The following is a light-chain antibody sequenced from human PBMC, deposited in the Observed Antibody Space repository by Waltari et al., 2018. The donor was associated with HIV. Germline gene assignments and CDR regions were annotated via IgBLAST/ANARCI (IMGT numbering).Light chain of an antibody. J-gene: IGLJ1*01. CDR1: ALATQY. V-gene: IGLV3-25*03. CDR2: KDS. CDR3: QSTDSSGSYV. Sequence: SYELKQPPSVSVSPGQTATITCSGAALATQYGFWYQQKAGHAPLVIIYKDSERPSGIPERISGSSSGTTVTLTIREVQAEDEADYYCQSTDSSGSYVFGSGTKVTVL.